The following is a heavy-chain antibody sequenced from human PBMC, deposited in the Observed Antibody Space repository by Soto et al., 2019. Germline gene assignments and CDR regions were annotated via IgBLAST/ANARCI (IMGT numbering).Heavy chain of an antibody. V-gene: IGHV4-59*11. D-gene: IGHD3-3*01. Sequence: SETLSLTCTVSGGSIRTHYWSWIRQTPGKGLEWIGYIYHTGSADYNPSLKTRVTISADTSRNQFSLRLSSLTAADTAVYYCARSPSISYDLSSGYHANWFDSWGQGVLVTVSS. CDR3: ARSPSISYDLSSGYHANWFDS. CDR1: GGSIRTHY. J-gene: IGHJ5*01. CDR2: IYHTGSA.